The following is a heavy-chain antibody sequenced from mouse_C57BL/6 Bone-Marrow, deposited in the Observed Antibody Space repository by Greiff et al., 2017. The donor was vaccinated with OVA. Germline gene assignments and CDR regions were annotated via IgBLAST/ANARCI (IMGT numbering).Heavy chain of an antibody. CDR2: IYPRSGNT. Sequence: LQPSGAELARPGASVKLSCKASGYTFTSYGISWVKQRTGQGLEWIGEIYPRSGNTYYNEKFKGKATLTADKSSSTAYMELRSLTSEDSAVYFCARAHYGSSYGYYAMDYWGQGTSVTVSS. V-gene: IGHV1-81*01. CDR1: GYTFTSYG. J-gene: IGHJ4*01. CDR3: ARAHYGSSYGYYAMDY. D-gene: IGHD1-1*01.